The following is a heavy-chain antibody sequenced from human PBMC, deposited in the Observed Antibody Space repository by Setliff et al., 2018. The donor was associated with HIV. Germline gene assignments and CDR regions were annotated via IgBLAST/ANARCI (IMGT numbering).Heavy chain of an antibody. CDR1: GYTFTSYA. D-gene: IGHD6-19*01. CDR2: IIPGNGNR. CDR3: AREGQWLDVGDAFDI. V-gene: IGHV1-3*01. J-gene: IGHJ3*02. Sequence: ASVKVSCKASGYTFTSYAMHWVRQAPGQGLEWLGWIIPGNGNRKYSQKFQGRVTITRDTSASTAYMELSSLGSEDTAVYYCAREGQWLDVGDAFDIWGQGTMVTVSS.